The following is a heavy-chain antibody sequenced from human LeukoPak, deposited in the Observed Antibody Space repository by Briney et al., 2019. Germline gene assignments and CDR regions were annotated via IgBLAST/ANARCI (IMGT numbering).Heavy chain of an antibody. CDR1: GFTFSSYG. D-gene: IGHD5-18*01. CDR3: ARDVFYGYDY. Sequence: GGSLRLSCAASGFTFSSYGMHWVRQTPGKGLEWVAVIWNDGSRKYYADSVKGRFTISRNSSKLYLQMNSLRAEDTAVYYCARDVFYGYDYWGQGTLVTVSS. CDR2: IWNDGSRK. J-gene: IGHJ4*02. V-gene: IGHV3-33*01.